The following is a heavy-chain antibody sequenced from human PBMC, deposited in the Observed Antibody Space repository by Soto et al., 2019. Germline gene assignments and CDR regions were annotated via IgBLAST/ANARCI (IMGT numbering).Heavy chain of an antibody. CDR2: MSHSGGT. D-gene: IGHD1-1*01. CDR1: GGFVSSGTYY. J-gene: IGHJ3*02. CDR3: ARVERAGVTTVVDAFDI. Sequence: QVQLQQWGAGLLKPSETLSLTCAVYGGFVSSGTYYWSWIRQPPGKGLEWIGEMSHSGGTHFNPSLKSRVTISVDTSKNQFSLKMSSVTAADTALYYCARVERAGVTTVVDAFDIWGPGTMVTVSS. V-gene: IGHV4-34*01.